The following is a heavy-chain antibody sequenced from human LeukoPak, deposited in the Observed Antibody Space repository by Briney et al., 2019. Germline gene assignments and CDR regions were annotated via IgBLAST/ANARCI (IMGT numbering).Heavy chain of an antibody. CDR1: GFTFDDYA. Sequence: PGGSLRLSCAASGFTFDDYAMHWVRQAPGKGLEWVSLISWDGGSTYYADPVKGRFTISRDNSKNSLYLQMNSLRAEDTALYYCAKDIGYSGYVGYYYYMDVWGKGTTVTVSS. D-gene: IGHD5-12*01. CDR2: ISWDGGST. J-gene: IGHJ6*03. V-gene: IGHV3-43D*04. CDR3: AKDIGYSGYVGYYYYMDV.